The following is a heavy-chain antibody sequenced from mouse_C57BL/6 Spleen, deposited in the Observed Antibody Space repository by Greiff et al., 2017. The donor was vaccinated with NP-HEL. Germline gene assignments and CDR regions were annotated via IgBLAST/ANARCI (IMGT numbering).Heavy chain of an antibody. CDR3: ARPAYYSNYRSFAY. D-gene: IGHD2-5*01. V-gene: IGHV1-19*01. CDR2: INPYNGGT. CDR1: GYTFTDYY. J-gene: IGHJ3*01. Sequence: VQLQQSGPVLVKPGASVKMSCKASGYTFTDYYMNWVKQSHGKSLEWIGVINPYNGGTSYNQKFKGKATLTVDKSSSTAYMELNSLTSEDSAVYYCARPAYYSNYRSFAYWGQGTLVTVSA.